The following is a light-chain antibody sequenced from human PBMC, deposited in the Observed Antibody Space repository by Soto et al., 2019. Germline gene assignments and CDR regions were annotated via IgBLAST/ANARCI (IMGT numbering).Light chain of an antibody. V-gene: IGKV3-15*01. CDR1: QSVSIN. J-gene: IGKJ5*01. CDR2: GAS. CDR3: QQYNDWPRA. Sequence: EIVMTQSPATLSMSPGEGATLSCRASQSVSINLAWYQQKPGQAPRLLIYGASTRATGIPARFSGSGSGTEFTLDFSSLQSEDFSVYYCQQYNDWPRAFGQGTRLDIK.